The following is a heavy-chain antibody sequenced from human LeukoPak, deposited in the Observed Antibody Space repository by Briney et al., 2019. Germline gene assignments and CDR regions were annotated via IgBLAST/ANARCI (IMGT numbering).Heavy chain of an antibody. CDR3: ARSLQLWWGVFDY. CDR2: ISSSGSTI. D-gene: IGHD5-18*01. CDR1: GFTFSDYY. J-gene: IGHJ4*02. V-gene: IGHV3-11*01. Sequence: PGGSLRLSCAASGFTFSDYYMSWIRQAPGKGLEWVSYISSSGSTIDYADSVKGRFTISRDNAKNSLYLQMNSLRAEDTAVYYCARSLQLWWGVFDYWGQGTLVTVSS.